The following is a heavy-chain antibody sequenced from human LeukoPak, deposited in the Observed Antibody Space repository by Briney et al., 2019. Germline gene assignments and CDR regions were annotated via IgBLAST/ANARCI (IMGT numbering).Heavy chain of an antibody. D-gene: IGHD6-13*01. V-gene: IGHV3-30-3*01. Sequence: GGSLRLSCAASGFTFSSYAMHWVRQAPGKGLEWVAVISYDGSNKYYADSVKGRFTISRDNSKNTLYLQMNSLRAEDTAVYYCAKDQDIAAADYYFDYWGQGTLVTVSS. CDR1: GFTFSSYA. CDR3: AKDQDIAAADYYFDY. CDR2: ISYDGSNK. J-gene: IGHJ4*02.